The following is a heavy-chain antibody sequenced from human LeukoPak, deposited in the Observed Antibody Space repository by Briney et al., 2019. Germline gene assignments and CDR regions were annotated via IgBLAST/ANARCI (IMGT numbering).Heavy chain of an antibody. CDR2: INQSGST. D-gene: IGHD3-10*01. V-gene: IGHV4-34*01. J-gene: IGHJ5*02. Sequence: SETLSLTCAVYGWSFSGYYWSWLRQPPGKGLEWVGEINQSGSTKYNPSFASGVTISENTSKNQLTLKLSSVTAADTAVYYCPRGPGSGSYFAWFDPWGQGDLVTVSS. CDR3: PRGPGSGSYFAWFDP. CDR1: GWSFSGYY.